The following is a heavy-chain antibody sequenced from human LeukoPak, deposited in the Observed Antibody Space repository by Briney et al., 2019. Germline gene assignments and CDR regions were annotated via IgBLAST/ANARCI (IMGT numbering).Heavy chain of an antibody. J-gene: IGHJ4*02. V-gene: IGHV3-23*01. CDR1: GFTFIRYA. D-gene: IGHD6-13*01. CDR2: VNGSGGST. CDR3: AKLLSGYSSCWYKSY. Sequence: GGSVKLSCTASGFTFIRYAMHWVRQAPGKGPEWMSRVNGSGGSTYYADSVQGRFTISRDNSKNTLYLQMNSLRAEDTAVYYCAKLLSGYSSCWYKSYWGQGALVTVSS.